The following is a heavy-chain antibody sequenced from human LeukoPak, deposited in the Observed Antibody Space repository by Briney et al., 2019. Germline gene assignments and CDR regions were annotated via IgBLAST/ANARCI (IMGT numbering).Heavy chain of an antibody. Sequence: GGSLRLSCAASGFTFSSYGMHWVRQARGKGLEWVAVISYDGSNKYYADSVKGRFTISRDNSKNTLYLQMNSLRAEDAAVYHCAKGIAVADTMPPADYWGQGTLVTVSS. J-gene: IGHJ4*02. D-gene: IGHD6-19*01. CDR2: ISYDGSNK. CDR3: AKGIAVADTMPPADY. V-gene: IGHV3-30*18. CDR1: GFTFSSYG.